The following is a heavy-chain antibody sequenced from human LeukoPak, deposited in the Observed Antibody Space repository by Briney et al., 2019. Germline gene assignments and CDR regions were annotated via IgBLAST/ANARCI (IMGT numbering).Heavy chain of an antibody. CDR2: ISAYNGNT. CDR3: ARVDYGGHSDFDYFDY. CDR1: GYTFTSYV. J-gene: IGHJ4*02. D-gene: IGHD4-23*01. V-gene: IGHV1-18*01. Sequence: GASVKVSCKASGYTFTSYVISWVRQAPGRGLECMGWISAYNGNTNYAQNLQGRVTMTTDTSTSTAYMELRSLRSDDTAVYYCARVDYGGHSDFDYFDYWGQGTLVTVSS.